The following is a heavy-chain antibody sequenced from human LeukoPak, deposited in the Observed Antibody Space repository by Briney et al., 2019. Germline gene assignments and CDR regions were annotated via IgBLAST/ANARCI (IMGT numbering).Heavy chain of an antibody. D-gene: IGHD3-10*01. J-gene: IGHJ4*02. CDR2: ISSDGSIT. CDR1: GFTFSTYW. V-gene: IGHV3-74*01. CDR3: ARHLNYYLDY. Sequence: GGSLRLSCAASGFTFSTYWMHWVRQAPGKGLVWVSRISSDGSITGYAESVKGRFTISRDNAKNTLYLQMNSLRAEDTAVYYCARHLNYYLDYWGQGTLVTVSS.